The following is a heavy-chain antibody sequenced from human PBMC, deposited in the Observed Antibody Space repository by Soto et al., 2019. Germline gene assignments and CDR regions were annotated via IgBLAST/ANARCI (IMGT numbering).Heavy chain of an antibody. J-gene: IGHJ4*02. CDR2: IIPIFGTA. V-gene: IGHV1-69*13. Sequence: SVKVSCKASGGTFSSYAIGWVRQAPGQGLEWMGGIIPIFGTANYAQKFQGRVTITADESTSTAYMELSSLRSEDTAVYYCARAAVPGELAADWGQGTLVTVSS. CDR1: GGTFSSYA. D-gene: IGHD6-6*01. CDR3: ARAAVPGELAAD.